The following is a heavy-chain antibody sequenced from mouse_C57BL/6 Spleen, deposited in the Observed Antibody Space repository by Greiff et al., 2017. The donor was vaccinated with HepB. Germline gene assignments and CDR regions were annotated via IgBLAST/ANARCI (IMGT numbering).Heavy chain of an antibody. CDR1: GYSITSGYG. D-gene: IGHD1-2*01. CDR3: ARTARIKY. J-gene: IGHJ2*01. Sequence: EVKLEESGPGLVKPSQSLSLTCTVTGYSITSGYGWNWIRQFPGNKLEWMGSIIYSGSTNYNPSLKSRISNTRDTSKNQFFLQLNSGTTEDTATYYCARTARIKYWSQGTTLTVSS. CDR2: IIYSGST. V-gene: IGHV3-1*02.